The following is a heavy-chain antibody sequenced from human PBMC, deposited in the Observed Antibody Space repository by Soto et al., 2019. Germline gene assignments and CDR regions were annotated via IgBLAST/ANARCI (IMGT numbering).Heavy chain of an antibody. CDR2: IYYSGST. J-gene: IGHJ4*02. D-gene: IGHD2-2*01. CDR1: GFSISSYY. CDR3: AKSSTSANYFAY. V-gene: IGHV4-59*12. Sequence: SETLSLTCPFSGFSISSYYWSWIRQPPGKGLEWIGYIYYSGSTYYNPSLKSRVTISVDTSKNQFSLKLSSVTAADTAVYYCAKSSTSANYFAYWGRGTLVTVSA.